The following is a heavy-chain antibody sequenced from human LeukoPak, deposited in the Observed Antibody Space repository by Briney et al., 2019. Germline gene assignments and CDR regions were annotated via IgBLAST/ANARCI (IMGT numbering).Heavy chain of an antibody. V-gene: IGHV4-31*03. CDR2: ICNSGST. J-gene: IGHJ6*03. Sequence: SETLSLTCTGSGGAISGGAYCWSWIRQHPGKGLEWIGFICNSGSTDYNPSLKTRATISVDMSNSQFSLKLRSVTDADTAVYYCARDEAGARFGAYYMDVWGKGTTVTVSS. CDR1: GGAISGGAYC. CDR3: ARDEAGARFGAYYMDV. D-gene: IGHD3-10*01.